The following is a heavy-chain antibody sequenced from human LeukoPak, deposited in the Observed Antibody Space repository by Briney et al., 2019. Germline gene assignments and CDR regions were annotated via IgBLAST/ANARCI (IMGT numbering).Heavy chain of an antibody. CDR1: GYTFTNYG. D-gene: IGHD3-22*01. CDR3: ARDRTYYYDSSGQDAFDI. CDR2: TSAYNGNT. V-gene: IGHV1-18*01. Sequence: ASVKVSCKGSGYTFTNYGVSWLGQAPGQGREGMGWTSAYNGNTNYVQKLQGRVTMTTDTSTSTAYMELRSLRSDDTAVYYCARDRTYYYDSSGQDAFDIWGQGTRVTVSS. J-gene: IGHJ3*02.